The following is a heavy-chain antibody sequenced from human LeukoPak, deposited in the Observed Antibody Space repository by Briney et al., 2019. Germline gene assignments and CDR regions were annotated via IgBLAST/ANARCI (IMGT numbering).Heavy chain of an antibody. V-gene: IGHV4-39*07. Sequence: PSETLSLTCTVSGGSISSSSYYWGWIRQPPGKGLEWIGSIYYSGSTYYNPSLKSRLTISADTSKNQFSLTLTSVTAADTAVYYCAGDRSVGVLPAPPFDFWGQGTLVTVSS. D-gene: IGHD6-6*01. CDR3: AGDRSVGVLPAPPFDF. CDR2: IYYSGST. J-gene: IGHJ4*02. CDR1: GGSISSSSYY.